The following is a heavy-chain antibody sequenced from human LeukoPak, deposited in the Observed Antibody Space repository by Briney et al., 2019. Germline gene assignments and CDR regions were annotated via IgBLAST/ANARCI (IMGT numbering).Heavy chain of an antibody. J-gene: IGHJ5*02. V-gene: IGHV1-18*01. CDR2: ISAYNGNT. Sequence: ASVKASCKASGYTFTSYGISWVRQAPGQGLEWMGWISAYNGNTNYAQKLQGRVTMTTDTSTSTAYMELRSLRSDDTAVYYCARVVLGSAMVNWFDPWGQGTLVTVSS. CDR1: GYTFTSYG. CDR3: ARVVLGSAMVNWFDP. D-gene: IGHD5-18*01.